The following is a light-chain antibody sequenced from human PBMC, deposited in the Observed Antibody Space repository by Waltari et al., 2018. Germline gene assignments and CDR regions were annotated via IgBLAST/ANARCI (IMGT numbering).Light chain of an antibody. Sequence: SSELTQDPAVSVALGQTVRITCQGDSLRSYFASWYQQKPGQAPVLVMYGKNIRPSGIPDRISGSRSGNTASLTITGTQAEDEADYYCNSRDTNNHWVFGGGTKLTVL. J-gene: IGLJ3*02. CDR3: NSRDTNNHWV. V-gene: IGLV3-19*01. CDR2: GKN. CDR1: SLRSYF.